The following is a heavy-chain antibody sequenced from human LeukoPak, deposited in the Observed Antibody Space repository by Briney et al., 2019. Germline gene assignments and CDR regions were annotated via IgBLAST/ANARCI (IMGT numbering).Heavy chain of an antibody. Sequence: GGSLRLSCAASGFTFSSYVMHWVRQAPGKGLEWVAVISYDGSNKYYADSVKGRFTISRDNSKNTLYLQMNSLRAEDTAVYYCARGGYYYYYMDVWGKGTTVTVSS. CDR3: ARGGYYYYYMDV. J-gene: IGHJ6*03. CDR1: GFTFSSYV. CDR2: ISYDGSNK. V-gene: IGHV3-30*01.